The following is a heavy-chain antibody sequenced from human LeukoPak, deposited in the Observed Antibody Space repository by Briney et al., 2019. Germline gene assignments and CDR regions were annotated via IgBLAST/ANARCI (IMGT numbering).Heavy chain of an antibody. CDR2: ISGSGGST. CDR1: GFTFSSYA. CDR3: VPEGFDI. J-gene: IGHJ3*02. Sequence: GGSLRLSCAASGFTFSSYAMSWVRQAPGKGLEWVSAISGSGGSTYYADSVKGRFIISRDNFKNTVHLEMSSLRAEDTALYYCVPEGFDIWGQGTMVTVSS. V-gene: IGHV3-23*01.